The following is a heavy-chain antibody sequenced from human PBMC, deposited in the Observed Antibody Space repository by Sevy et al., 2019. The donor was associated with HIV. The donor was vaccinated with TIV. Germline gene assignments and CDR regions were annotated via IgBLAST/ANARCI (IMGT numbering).Heavy chain of an antibody. Sequence: GASVKVSCKASGGTFNNYGINWVRQAPGQGLQWMGGILPLSGLVNYAQNLQGRVAITADESTRTVYMELSSLRFEDTAVYYCARDRPCGGDCYFLDSWGRGALVTVSS. J-gene: IGHJ4*02. CDR2: ILPLSGLV. CDR1: GGTFNNYG. D-gene: IGHD2-21*01. CDR3: ARDRPCGGDCYFLDS. V-gene: IGHV1-69*13.